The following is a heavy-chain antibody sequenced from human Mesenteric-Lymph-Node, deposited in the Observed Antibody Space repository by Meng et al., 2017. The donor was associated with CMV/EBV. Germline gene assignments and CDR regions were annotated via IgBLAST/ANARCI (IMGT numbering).Heavy chain of an antibody. CDR2: ISVTSAYI. CDR1: EFTFSDYR. CDR3: ARGNWNYGY. D-gene: IGHD1-7*01. Sequence: GESLKISCAAFEFTFSDYRMNWVRQAPGKGLEWISHISVTSAYIDYADSVKGRFTISRDNARNLLFLQMNSLRAEDTAVYYCARGNWNYGYWGQGTLVTVSS. V-gene: IGHV3-21*04. J-gene: IGHJ4*02.